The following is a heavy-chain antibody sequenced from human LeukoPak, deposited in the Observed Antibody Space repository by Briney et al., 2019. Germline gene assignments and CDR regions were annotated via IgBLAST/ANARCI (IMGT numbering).Heavy chain of an antibody. CDR1: GYTFTGYY. CDR2: INPNSGGT. CDR3: ARARGSGQWLVNFDY. J-gene: IGHJ4*02. V-gene: IGHV1-2*06. Sequence: ASVKVSCKASGYTFTGYYMHWVRQAPGQGLEWMGRINPNSGGTNYAQKFQGRVTMTRDTSISTAYMELSGLRSDDTAVYYCARARGSGQWLVNFDYWGQGTLVTVSS. D-gene: IGHD6-19*01.